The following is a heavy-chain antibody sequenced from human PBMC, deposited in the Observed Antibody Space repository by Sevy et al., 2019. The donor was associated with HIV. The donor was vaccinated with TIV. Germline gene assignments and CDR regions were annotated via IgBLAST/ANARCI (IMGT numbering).Heavy chain of an antibody. D-gene: IGHD2-2*01. Sequence: SETLSLTCTVSGGSISSYYWSWIRQPPGKGLEWIGYIYYSGSTNYNPSLKSRVTISVDTSKNQFSLKLSSVTAADTAVYYCARAEEYCSSTSCYFWFDPWGQRTLVTVSS. CDR2: IYYSGST. J-gene: IGHJ5*02. CDR1: GGSISSYY. CDR3: ARAEEYCSSTSCYFWFDP. V-gene: IGHV4-59*01.